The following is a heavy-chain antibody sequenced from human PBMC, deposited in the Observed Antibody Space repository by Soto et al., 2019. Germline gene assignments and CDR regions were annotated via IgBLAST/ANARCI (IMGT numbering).Heavy chain of an antibody. Sequence: GESLKISCKASGYNFISYWIGWVRQMPGKGLEWMGTIYPGDSDTRYSPSLQGQVTISADKSVSTAYLQWTSLKASDTAMYYCARRQGVDTATFDSWGQGTQVTVSS. CDR2: IYPGDSDT. CDR1: GYNFISYW. CDR3: ARRQGVDTATFDS. D-gene: IGHD5-18*01. V-gene: IGHV5-51*01. J-gene: IGHJ4*02.